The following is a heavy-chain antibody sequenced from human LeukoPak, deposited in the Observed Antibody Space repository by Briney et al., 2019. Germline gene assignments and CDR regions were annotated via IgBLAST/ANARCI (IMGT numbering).Heavy chain of an antibody. J-gene: IGHJ4*02. CDR3: AGGYYYDSTY. CDR2: IVPISAIA. D-gene: IGHD3-22*01. Sequence: GASVTVSCKSSGGTFNIYGISWVRQAPGQGLEWMGGIVPISAIANYARKFQGRVTITADESTSTAYMGLSSLRSDDTAVYYCAGGYYYDSTYWGQGTLVTVSS. V-gene: IGHV1-69*13. CDR1: GGTFNIYG.